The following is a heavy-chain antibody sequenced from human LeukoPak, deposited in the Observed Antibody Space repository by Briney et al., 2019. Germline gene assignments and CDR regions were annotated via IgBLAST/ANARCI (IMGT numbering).Heavy chain of an antibody. CDR2: VSSSSSYT. D-gene: IGHD2-2*01. Sequence: GGSLRLSCAASGFTFSDYYMSWIRQAPGKGLEWVSYVSSSSSYTNYADSVKGRFTISRDNAKNSLYLQMNSLRAEDTAVYYCARDRRDCSSTSCYGYYYYGMDVWGKGTTVTVSS. J-gene: IGHJ6*04. CDR1: GFTFSDYY. V-gene: IGHV3-11*06. CDR3: ARDRRDCSSTSCYGYYYYGMDV.